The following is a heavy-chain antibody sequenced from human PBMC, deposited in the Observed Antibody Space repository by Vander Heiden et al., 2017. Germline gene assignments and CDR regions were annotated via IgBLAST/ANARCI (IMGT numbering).Heavy chain of an antibody. Sequence: QVTLKESGPVLVKPTETLTLTCTVSGFSLSNARMGVSWIRQPPGKALEWLAHIFSNDEKSYSTSLKSRLTISKDTSKSQGVLTMTNMETVETATYYCAQSLIAAAAPPWEFDYWGQGTMVTVSS. D-gene: IGHD6-13*01. CDR3: AQSLIAAAAPPWEFDY. CDR2: IFSNDEK. V-gene: IGHV2-26*01. J-gene: IGHJ4*02. CDR1: GFSLSNARMG.